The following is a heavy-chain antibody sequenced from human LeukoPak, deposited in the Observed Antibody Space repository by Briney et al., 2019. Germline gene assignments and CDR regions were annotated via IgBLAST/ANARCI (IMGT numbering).Heavy chain of an antibody. V-gene: IGHV3-23*01. CDR3: AKSVVVITFHFDD. Sequence: SGGSLRLSCAASGFTFNSYVMSWVRQAPGKGLEWVSAINGGGGNTYYADSVKGRFTISRDNTKNMVYLQMNTLRADDTAVYYCAKSVVVITFHFDDWGQGALVTVSS. J-gene: IGHJ4*02. CDR2: INGGGGNT. CDR1: GFTFNSYV. D-gene: IGHD2-15*01.